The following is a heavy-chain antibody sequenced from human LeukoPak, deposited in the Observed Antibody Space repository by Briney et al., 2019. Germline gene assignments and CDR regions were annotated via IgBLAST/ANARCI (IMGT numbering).Heavy chain of an antibody. CDR3: AKDDYGDPYNYYYGMDV. J-gene: IGHJ6*02. D-gene: IGHD4-17*01. Sequence: GGSLRLSCAASAFTFSSYGMHWVRQAPGKGLEWVAVISYDGSNKYYADSVKGRFTIPRDNSKNTLYLRMNSLRAEDTAVYYCAKDDYGDPYNYYYGMDVWGQGTTVTVFS. V-gene: IGHV3-30*18. CDR1: AFTFSSYG. CDR2: ISYDGSNK.